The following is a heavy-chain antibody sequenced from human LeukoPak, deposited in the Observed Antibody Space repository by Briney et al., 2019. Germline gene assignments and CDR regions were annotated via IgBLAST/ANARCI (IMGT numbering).Heavy chain of an antibody. CDR3: AREGVDTAMVLSY. J-gene: IGHJ4*02. Sequence: KPSETLSLTCTVSGGSISSYYWSWIRQPPGKGLEWIGYIYYSGSTNYNPSLKSRVTISVDTSKNQFSLKLSSVTAADTAVYYCAREGVDTAMVLSYWGQGTLVTVSS. V-gene: IGHV4-59*01. CDR1: GGSISSYY. D-gene: IGHD5-18*01. CDR2: IYYSGST.